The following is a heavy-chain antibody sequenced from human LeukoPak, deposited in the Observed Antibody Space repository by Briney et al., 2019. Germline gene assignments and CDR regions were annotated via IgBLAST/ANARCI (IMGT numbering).Heavy chain of an antibody. D-gene: IGHD3-22*01. CDR1: GFTVSTNY. V-gene: IGHV3-66*01. CDR3: AKVPNYDSSGYYADY. Sequence: GGSLRLSCAASGFTVSTNYVSWVRQAPGKGLEWVSVIYRHGGTAYADSVQGRFTISRDNSKNTLYLQMNSLRAEDTAVYYCAKVPNYDSSGYYADYWGQGTLVTVSS. CDR2: IYRHGGT. J-gene: IGHJ4*02.